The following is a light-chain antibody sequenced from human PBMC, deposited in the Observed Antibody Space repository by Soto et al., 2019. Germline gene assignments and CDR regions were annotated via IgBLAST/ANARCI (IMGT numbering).Light chain of an antibody. CDR3: SSYKSTSTLYV. J-gene: IGLJ1*01. CDR2: DVA. V-gene: IGLV2-14*03. CDR1: SSDIGGYNY. Sequence: QSVLTQPASVSGSPGQSITISCTGTSSDIGGYNYVSWYRQHPGKAPELMIYDVANRPSGVSDRFSGSKSGNTASLTISGLQTEDEADYYCSSYKSTSTLYVFGTGTKVTVL.